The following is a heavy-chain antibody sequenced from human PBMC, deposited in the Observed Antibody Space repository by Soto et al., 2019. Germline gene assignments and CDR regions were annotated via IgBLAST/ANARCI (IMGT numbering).Heavy chain of an antibody. V-gene: IGHV4-39*01. D-gene: IGHD2-21*01. CDR2: IYYSGST. CDR3: ARHESDLRLLYYFDY. Sequence: SETLSLTCTVSGGSISSSSYYWGWIRQPPGKGLEWIGSIYYSGSTYYNPSLKSRVTISVDTSKNQFSLKLSSVTAADTAVYYCARHESDLRLLYYFDYWGQGTLVTVSS. J-gene: IGHJ4*02. CDR1: GGSISSSSYY.